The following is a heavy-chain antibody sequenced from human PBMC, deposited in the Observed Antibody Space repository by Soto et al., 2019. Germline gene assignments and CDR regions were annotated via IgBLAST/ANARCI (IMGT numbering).Heavy chain of an antibody. Sequence: QVQLVESGGGVVQPGRSLRLSCAASGFTFSSYAMHWVRQAPGKGLEWVAVISYDGSNKYYADSVKGRFTISRDNSKNTLDLQMNRLRAEDTAVYYCARDSANPEFRDTAMVLNFDYWGQGTLVTVSS. J-gene: IGHJ4*02. CDR3: ARDSANPEFRDTAMVLNFDY. D-gene: IGHD5-18*01. CDR1: GFTFSSYA. CDR2: ISYDGSNK. V-gene: IGHV3-30-3*01.